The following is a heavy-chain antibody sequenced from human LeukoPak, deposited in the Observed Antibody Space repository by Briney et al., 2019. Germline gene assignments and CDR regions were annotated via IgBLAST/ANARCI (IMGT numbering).Heavy chain of an antibody. Sequence: SETLSLTCAVSGGSISSSNWWSWVRQPPGKGLEWIGEIYHSGSTNYNPSLKSRVTISIDTSKNQFSLRLTSVTAADTAVYYCARQTGSGLFILPGGQGTLVTVSS. D-gene: IGHD3/OR15-3a*01. CDR2: IYHSGST. V-gene: IGHV4-4*02. CDR1: GGSISSSNW. CDR3: ARQTGSGLFILP. J-gene: IGHJ4*02.